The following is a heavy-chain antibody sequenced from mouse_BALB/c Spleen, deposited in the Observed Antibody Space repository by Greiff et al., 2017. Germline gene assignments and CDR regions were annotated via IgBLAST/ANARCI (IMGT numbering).Heavy chain of an antibody. Sequence: QVQLQQSGAELARPGASVKMSCKASGYTFTSYTMHWVKQRPGQGLEWIGYINPSSGYTNYNQKFKDKATLTADKSSSTAYMQLSSLTSEDSAVYYYARYDYDRDYAMDYWGQGTTVTVSS. CDR1: GYTFTSYT. J-gene: IGHJ4*01. D-gene: IGHD2-4*01. V-gene: IGHV1-4*01. CDR3: ARYDYDRDYAMDY. CDR2: INPSSGYT.